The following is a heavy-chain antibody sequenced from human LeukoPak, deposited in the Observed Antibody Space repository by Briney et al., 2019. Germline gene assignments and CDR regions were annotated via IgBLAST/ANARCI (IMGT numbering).Heavy chain of an antibody. CDR1: GFTFSSYG. CDR3: ARWGVTTRAFDI. Sequence: GRSLRLSCAASGFTFSSYGMHWVRQAPGKGLEWVAVIWYDGSNKYYADSVKGRFTISRDNSKNTLYLQMNSLRAEDTAVYYCARWGVTTRAFDIWGQGTMVTVSS. J-gene: IGHJ3*02. CDR2: IWYDGSNK. D-gene: IGHD4-17*01. V-gene: IGHV3-33*01.